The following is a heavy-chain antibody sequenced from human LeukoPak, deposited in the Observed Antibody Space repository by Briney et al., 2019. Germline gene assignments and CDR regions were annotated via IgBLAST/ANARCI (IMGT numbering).Heavy chain of an antibody. Sequence: SVKVSCKTSGYTFIHYGISWVRQAPGQGLEWMGRIIPILGIANYAQKFQGRVTITADKSTSTAYMELSSLRSEDTAVYYCAIIAAAGTDDAFDIWGQGTMVTVSS. CDR2: IIPILGIA. D-gene: IGHD6-13*01. CDR3: AIIAAAGTDDAFDI. J-gene: IGHJ3*02. CDR1: GYTFIHYG. V-gene: IGHV1-69*10.